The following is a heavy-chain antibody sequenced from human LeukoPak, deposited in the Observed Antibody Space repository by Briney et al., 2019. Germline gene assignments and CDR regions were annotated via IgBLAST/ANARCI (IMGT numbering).Heavy chain of an antibody. J-gene: IGHJ4*02. D-gene: IGHD2-15*01. V-gene: IGHV5-51*01. CDR1: GYSFTSYW. Sequence: GESLKISCKGSGYSFTSYWIGWVRQMPGKGLEWMGIIYPGDSDTRYSPSFQGQVTISADKSISTAYLQWSSLKASDTAMYYCARHSVDCSGGSCYHFDYWGQGTLVTVSS. CDR2: IYPGDSDT. CDR3: ARHSVDCSGGSCYHFDY.